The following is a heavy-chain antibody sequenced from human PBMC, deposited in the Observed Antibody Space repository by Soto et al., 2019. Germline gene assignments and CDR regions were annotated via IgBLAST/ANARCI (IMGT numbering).Heavy chain of an antibody. J-gene: IGHJ6*01. CDR2: IYYSGST. Sequence: QVQLQESGPGLVKPSETLSLTCTVSGGSVSSGSYYWSWIRQPPGKGLEWIGYIYYSGSTNYNPSLKSRVTISVDTSKNNYSLKLSSVTAADTAVYYCARDRGSGRFNYYFYGMDVWGQGTTVTVSS. V-gene: IGHV4-61*03. D-gene: IGHD3-3*01. CDR1: GGSVSSGSYY. CDR3: ARDRGSGRFNYYFYGMDV.